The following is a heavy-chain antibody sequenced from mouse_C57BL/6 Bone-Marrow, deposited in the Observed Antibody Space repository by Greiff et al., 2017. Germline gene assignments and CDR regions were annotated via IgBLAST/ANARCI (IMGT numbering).Heavy chain of an antibody. Sequence: EVQLQQSGPVLVKPGASVKMSCKASGYTFPDYYMNWVKQSHGKSLEWIGVINPYNGGTSYNQKFKGKATLTVDKSSSTAYMELNSLTSEDSAVYYCARWGPNYWDYVFDYWGQGTTLTVSS. CDR2: INPYNGGT. V-gene: IGHV1-19*01. CDR1: GYTFPDYY. J-gene: IGHJ2*01. CDR3: ARWGPNYWDYVFDY. D-gene: IGHD2-4*01.